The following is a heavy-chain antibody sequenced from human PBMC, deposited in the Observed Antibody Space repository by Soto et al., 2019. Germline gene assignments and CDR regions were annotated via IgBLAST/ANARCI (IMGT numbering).Heavy chain of an antibody. CDR2: INDSGSS. J-gene: IGHJ6*03. Sequence: QVQLQQWGAGLLKPSETLSLTCAVYGGSFSGYYWSWIRQPPGKGLEWIGEINDSGSSNYNPSLMSRVTISADTPKNHFSLELSSVTAADTAVSYCARGLLLLFCELSRRGGYYYYMDVWGKGTMVTVSS. CDR3: ARGLLLLFCELSRRGGYYYYMDV. V-gene: IGHV4-34*01. CDR1: GGSFSGYY. D-gene: IGHD3-10*01.